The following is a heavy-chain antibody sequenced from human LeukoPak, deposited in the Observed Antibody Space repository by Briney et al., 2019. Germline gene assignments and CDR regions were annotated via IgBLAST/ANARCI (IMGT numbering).Heavy chain of an antibody. V-gene: IGHV3-30*04. CDR2: ISYDGSNK. D-gene: IGHD1-26*01. Sequence: GGSLTLSCAASGFTFSSYAMHWVRQAPGKGLEWVAVISYDGSNKYYGDSVKGRFTISRDNSKNTLYLEMNSLRAEGTAVYYCARDEGGSYYFDYWGQGTLVTVSS. CDR3: ARDEGGSYYFDY. J-gene: IGHJ4*02. CDR1: GFTFSSYA.